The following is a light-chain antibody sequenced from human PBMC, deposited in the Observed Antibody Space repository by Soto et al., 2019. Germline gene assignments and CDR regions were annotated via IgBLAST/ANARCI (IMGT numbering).Light chain of an antibody. Sequence: QSVLTQPPSVSGAPGQRVTISCTGSSSNIGAGYDVHWYQQLPGTAPKLLIYGNINRPSGVPDRFSGSKSGTSDSLAITGIQAEDEADYYCQYYDRSLSAWVFGGGTKLTVL. CDR1: SSNIGAGYD. J-gene: IGLJ3*02. CDR3: QYYDRSLSAWV. CDR2: GNI. V-gene: IGLV1-40*01.